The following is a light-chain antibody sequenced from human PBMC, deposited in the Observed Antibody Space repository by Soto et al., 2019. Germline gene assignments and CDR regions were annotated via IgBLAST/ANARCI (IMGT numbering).Light chain of an antibody. J-gene: IGLJ3*02. CDR2: DVS. CDR1: SADVGAFDY. CDR3: AAFTTSSTLV. V-gene: IGLV2-14*03. Sequence: QSALTQPASVSGSPGQSITISCAGTSADVGAFDYVSWYQHHPGKVPKLLICDVSDRPSGVSTRFSGSKSANIASLTISGLQVDDEADYYCAAFTTSSTLVFGGGTKLTVL.